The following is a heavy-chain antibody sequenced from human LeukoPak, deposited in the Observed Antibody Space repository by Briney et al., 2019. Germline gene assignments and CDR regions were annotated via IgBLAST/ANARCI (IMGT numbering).Heavy chain of an antibody. Sequence: SVKVSCKASGGTFSSYAFSWVGQAPGQGLAWVGRNNPIFGKGNYAHEFQGRVTITTDESRSTAYMELSSLRSEDTAVYYCARPHGDYYGSRSAAFDIWGQGTMVTVSS. J-gene: IGHJ3*02. CDR2: NNPIFGKG. CDR3: ARPHGDYYGSRSAAFDI. V-gene: IGHV1-69*05. D-gene: IGHD3-10*01. CDR1: GGTFSSYA.